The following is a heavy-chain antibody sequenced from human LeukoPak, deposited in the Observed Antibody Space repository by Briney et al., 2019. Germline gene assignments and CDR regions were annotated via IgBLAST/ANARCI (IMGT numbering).Heavy chain of an antibody. Sequence: PGRSLRLSCAASGFTFDDYAMHWVRQAPGKGLEWVSGISWNSGSIGYADSVKGRFTISRDNAENSLYLQMNSLRAEDTALYYCAKDIGRLVVVAAIHYWGQGTLVTVSS. D-gene: IGHD2-15*01. J-gene: IGHJ4*02. V-gene: IGHV3-9*01. CDR3: AKDIGRLVVVAAIHY. CDR1: GFTFDDYA. CDR2: ISWNSGSI.